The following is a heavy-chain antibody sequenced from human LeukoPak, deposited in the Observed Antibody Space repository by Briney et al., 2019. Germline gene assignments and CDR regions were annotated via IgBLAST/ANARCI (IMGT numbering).Heavy chain of an antibody. D-gene: IGHD3-9*01. J-gene: IGHJ3*02. CDR3: AKVGYDILTGYYNENDAFDI. CDR2: IRYDGSNK. CDR1: GFTFSSYG. Sequence: GGSLRLSCAASGFTFSSYGMHWVRQAPGKGLEWVAFIRYDGSNKYYADSVKGRFTISRDNSKNTLYLQMNSLRAEDTAVYYCAKVGYDILTGYYNENDAFDIWGQGTMVTVSS. V-gene: IGHV3-30*02.